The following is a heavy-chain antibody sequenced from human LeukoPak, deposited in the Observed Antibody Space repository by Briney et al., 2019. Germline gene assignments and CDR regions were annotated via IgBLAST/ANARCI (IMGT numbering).Heavy chain of an antibody. CDR2: ISSSSSYI. CDR1: GFTFSSYS. D-gene: IGHD6-19*01. Sequence: GGSLRLSCAASGFTFSSYSMNWVRQAPGKGLEWVSSISSSSSYIYYADSVKGRFTISRDNAKNSLYLQMNSLRAEDTAVYYCARVGGGSIIAVAGTWFGMDVWGQGTTVTVSS. V-gene: IGHV3-21*01. CDR3: ARVGGGSIIAVAGTWFGMDV. J-gene: IGHJ6*02.